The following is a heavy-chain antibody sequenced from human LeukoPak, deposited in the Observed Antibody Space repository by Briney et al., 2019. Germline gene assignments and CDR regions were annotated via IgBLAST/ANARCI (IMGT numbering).Heavy chain of an antibody. D-gene: IGHD2-2*01. CDR2: MNPNSGNI. J-gene: IGHJ6*03. CDR3: ARGPSIVVVPAAVYYYYYYMDV. CDR1: GYTFTSYD. V-gene: IGHV1-8*01. Sequence: ASVKVSCKASGYTFTSYDINWVRQATGQGLEWMGWMNPNSGNIGYAQKFQGRVTMTRNTSISTAYMELSSLRSEDTAVYYCARGPSIVVVPAAVYYYYYYMDVWGKGTTVTVSS.